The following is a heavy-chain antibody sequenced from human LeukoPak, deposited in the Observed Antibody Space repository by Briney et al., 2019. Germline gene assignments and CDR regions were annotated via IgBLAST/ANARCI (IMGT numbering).Heavy chain of an antibody. CDR2: IRSKAYGGTT. CDR1: GFTFGDYA. V-gene: IGHV3-49*03. J-gene: IGHJ4*02. Sequence: PGGSLRLSCTASGFTFGDYATSWFRQAPGKGLEWVGFIRSKAYGGTTEYAASVKGRFTISRDDSKSIAYLQMNSLKTEDTAVYYCTRNYGSGSYTVPDYWGQGTLVTVSS. D-gene: IGHD3-10*01. CDR3: TRNYGSGSYTVPDY.